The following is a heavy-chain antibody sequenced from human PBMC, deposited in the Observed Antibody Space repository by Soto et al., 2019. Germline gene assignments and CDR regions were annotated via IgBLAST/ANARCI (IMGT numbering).Heavy chain of an antibody. D-gene: IGHD3-10*01. J-gene: IGHJ6*03. CDR2: INHSGST. Sequence: PSETLSLTCAVYGGSFSGYYWSWIRQPPGKGLEWIGEINHSGSTNYNPSLKSRVTISVDTSKNQFSLKLSSVTAADTAVYYCARESLITMVRGVIIPRFYYYRDVWGKGTTVTVSS. CDR3: ARESLITMVRGVIIPRFYYYRDV. V-gene: IGHV4-34*01. CDR1: GGSFSGYY.